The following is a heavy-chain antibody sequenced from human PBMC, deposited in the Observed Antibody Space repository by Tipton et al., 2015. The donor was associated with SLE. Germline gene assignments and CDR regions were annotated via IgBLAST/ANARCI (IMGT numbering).Heavy chain of an antibody. D-gene: IGHD2-21*01. V-gene: IGHV4-39*01. CDR3: ARPDVIASYWCFDL. Sequence: TLSLTCTVSGGSISSSSYYWGWIRQPPGKGRGWIGSIYYSGSTYYNPSPKSRVTISVDTSKNQFSLKLSSVTAADTAVYYCARPDVIASYWCFDLWGRGTLVTVSS. CDR1: GGSISSSSYY. J-gene: IGHJ2*01. CDR2: IYYSGST.